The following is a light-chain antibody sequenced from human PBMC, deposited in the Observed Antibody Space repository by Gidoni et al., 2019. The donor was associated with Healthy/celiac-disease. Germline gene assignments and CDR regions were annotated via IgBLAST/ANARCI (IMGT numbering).Light chain of an antibody. CDR3: CSYAGSSTWV. V-gene: IGLV2-23*01. CDR2: DGS. CDR1: SSDVGSYNL. Sequence: QSALTQPASVPGFPGQSITISCTGTSSDVGSYNLVSWYHQPPGKAPKLMIYDGSKRPSGVSNRVSGSKSGNTASLTISGLQAEDEADYYCCSYAGSSTWVFGGGTKLTVL. J-gene: IGLJ3*02.